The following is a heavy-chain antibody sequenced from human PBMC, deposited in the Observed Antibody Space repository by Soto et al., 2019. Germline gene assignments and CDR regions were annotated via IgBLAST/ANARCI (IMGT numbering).Heavy chain of an antibody. V-gene: IGHV4-39*01. CDR2: IYYSGST. Sequence: QLQLQESGPGLVKPSETLSLTCTVSGGSISSSSYYWGWIRQPPGKGLEWIGSIYYSGSTYYNPSLKSRVTISVDTSKNQFSLKLSSVTAADMAVYYCARGVSAAAVDYWGQGTLVTVSS. CDR1: GGSISSSSYY. J-gene: IGHJ4*02. CDR3: ARGVSAAAVDY. D-gene: IGHD6-13*01.